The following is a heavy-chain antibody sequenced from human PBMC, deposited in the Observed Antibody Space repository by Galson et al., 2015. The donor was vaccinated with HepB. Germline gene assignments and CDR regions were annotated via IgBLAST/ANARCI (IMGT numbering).Heavy chain of an antibody. Sequence: SVKVSCKASGGTFSSYAISWVRQAPGQGFEWMGGIIPIFGTANYAQKFQGRVTITADESTSTAYMELSSLSSEDTAVYYCARGGTYYYDSSGGLSAFDIWGQGTMVTVSS. D-gene: IGHD3-22*01. V-gene: IGHV1-69*13. CDR2: IIPIFGTA. CDR3: ARGGTYYYDSSGGLSAFDI. CDR1: GGTFSSYA. J-gene: IGHJ3*02.